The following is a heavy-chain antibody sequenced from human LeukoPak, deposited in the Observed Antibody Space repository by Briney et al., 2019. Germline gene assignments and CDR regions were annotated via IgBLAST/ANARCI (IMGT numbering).Heavy chain of an antibody. CDR1: GGSISSYY. V-gene: IGHV4-59*01. J-gene: IGHJ4*02. CDR2: IYYSGST. CDR3: ARAKMVGAEYYFDY. Sequence: PSETLSLTCTVSGGSISSYYWSWIRQPPGKGLEWIGYIYYSGSTNYNPSLKSRVTISVDTSKNQFSLKLSSVTAADTVVYYCARAKMVGAEYYFDYWGQGTLVTVSS. D-gene: IGHD2-15*01.